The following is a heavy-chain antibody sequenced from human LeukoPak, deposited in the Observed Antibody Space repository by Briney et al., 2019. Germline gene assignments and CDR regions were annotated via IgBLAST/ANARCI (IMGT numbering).Heavy chain of an antibody. CDR2: INAGNGNT. J-gene: IGHJ4*02. D-gene: IGHD6-13*01. Sequence: ASVKVSCKASGYTFTNYAMHWVRQAPGQRLEWMGWINAGNGNTKYSQKFQGRVTITRDTSANTAYMELSSLRSEDTAVYYCATYSSSWLFDYWGQGTLVTVSS. V-gene: IGHV1-3*01. CDR1: GYTFTNYA. CDR3: ATYSSSWLFDY.